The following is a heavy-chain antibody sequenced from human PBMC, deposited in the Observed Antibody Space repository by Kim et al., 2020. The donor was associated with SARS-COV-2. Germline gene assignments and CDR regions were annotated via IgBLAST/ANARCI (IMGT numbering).Heavy chain of an antibody. J-gene: IGHJ6*02. CDR2: ISASGGYT. D-gene: IGHD6-19*01. Sequence: GGSLRLSCAASGFTFDNYAMSWVRQAPGKGLEWVSTISASGGYTYYTDSVKGRFSISRDNSKNTLYLQMNSLRAEDTAGYYCAKVSVAGGYYYYGMDVWGQGTTVTVPS. CDR3: AKVSVAGGYYYYGMDV. CDR1: GFTFDNYA. V-gene: IGHV3-23*01.